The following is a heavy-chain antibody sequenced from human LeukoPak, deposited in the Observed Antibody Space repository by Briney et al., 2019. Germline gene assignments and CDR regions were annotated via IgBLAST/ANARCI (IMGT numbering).Heavy chain of an antibody. CDR2: IYYSGST. D-gene: IGHD1-26*01. CDR3: ARENSGSYREFDY. J-gene: IGHJ4*02. V-gene: IGHV4-59*12. Sequence: SSETLSLTCTVSGGSISSYCWSWIRQPPGKGLEWIGYIYYSGSTNYNPSLKSRVSMSVDTSKNQFSLKLSSVTAADTAVFYCARENSGSYREFDYWGQGTLVTVSS. CDR1: GGSISSYC.